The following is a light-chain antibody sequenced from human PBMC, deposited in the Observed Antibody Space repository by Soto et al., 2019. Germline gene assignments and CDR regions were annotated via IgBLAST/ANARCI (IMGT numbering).Light chain of an antibody. CDR3: QQYGSSPFT. V-gene: IGKV3-20*01. CDR1: QSVSRTS. J-gene: IGKJ3*01. Sequence: EIVLTQSPGTLSLSIGERTTLSCRASQSVSRTSLSWYQQKPGQAPRLLISGASSRATGIPDRFSGSGSGADFTLTISRLEPEDFAVYYCQQYGSSPFTFGPGTKVDIK. CDR2: GAS.